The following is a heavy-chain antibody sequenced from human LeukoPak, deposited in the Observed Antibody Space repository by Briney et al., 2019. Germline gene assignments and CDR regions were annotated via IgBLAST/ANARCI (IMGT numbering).Heavy chain of an antibody. J-gene: IGHJ1*01. CDR1: GFTFSSYT. D-gene: IGHD4-23*01. CDR3: ARESFNSARKTPRGYFQH. CDR2: ISSSSSYI. Sequence: GGSLRLSCAASGFTFSSYTMTWVRQAPGKGLEWVSSISSSSSYIYYADSVKGRFTISRDNAKNSLYLQMNSLRAEDTAVYYCARESFNSARKTPRGYFQHWGQGTLVTVSS. V-gene: IGHV3-21*01.